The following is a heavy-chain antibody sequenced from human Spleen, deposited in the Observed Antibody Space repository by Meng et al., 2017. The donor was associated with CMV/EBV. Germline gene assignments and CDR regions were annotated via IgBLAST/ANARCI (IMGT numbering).Heavy chain of an antibody. Sequence: GESLKISCAASGFTFSSYAMSWVRQAPGKGLEWVSAISGSGGSTYYADSVKGRFTISRDNAKNSLYLQMNSLRAEDTAVYYCAREYPQLAYFDYWGQGTLVTVSS. CDR1: GFTFSSYA. D-gene: IGHD6-13*01. V-gene: IGHV3-23*01. J-gene: IGHJ4*02. CDR2: ISGSGGST. CDR3: AREYPQLAYFDY.